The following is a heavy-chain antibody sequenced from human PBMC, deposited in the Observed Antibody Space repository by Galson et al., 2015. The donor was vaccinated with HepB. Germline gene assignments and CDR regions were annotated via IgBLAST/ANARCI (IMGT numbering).Heavy chain of an antibody. V-gene: IGHV1-69*13. J-gene: IGHJ6*02. CDR2: IIPIFGTA. Sequence: SVKVSCKASGGTFSSYAISWVRQAPGQGLEWMGGIIPIFGTANYAQKFQGRVTITADESTSTAYMELSSLRSEDTAVYYCARVAARPRGGVFYYYYGMDVWGQGTTVTVSS. CDR3: ARVAARPRGGVFYYYYGMDV. CDR1: GGTFSSYA. D-gene: IGHD6-6*01.